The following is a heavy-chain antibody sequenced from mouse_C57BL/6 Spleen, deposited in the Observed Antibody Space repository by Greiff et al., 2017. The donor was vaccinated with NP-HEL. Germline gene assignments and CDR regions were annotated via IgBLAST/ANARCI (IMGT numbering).Heavy chain of an antibody. CDR1: GYTFTSYG. V-gene: IGHV1-58*01. Sequence: VQLKQSGAELVRPGSSVKMSCKTSGYTFTSYGINWVKQRPGQGLEWIGYIYIGNGYTEYNEKFKGKATLTSDTSSSTAYMQLSSLTSEDSAIYCCARSSPCGSSPYWYVDVWGTGTTVTVSS. J-gene: IGHJ1*03. CDR2: IYIGNGYT. D-gene: IGHD1-1*01. CDR3: ARSSPCGSSPYWYVDV.